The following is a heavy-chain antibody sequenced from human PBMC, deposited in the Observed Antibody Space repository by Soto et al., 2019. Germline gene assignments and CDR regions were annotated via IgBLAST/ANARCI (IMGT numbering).Heavy chain of an antibody. D-gene: IGHD6-13*01. Sequence: PGESLKISCKGSGYSFTSYWISWVRQMPGKGLEWMGRIDPSDSYTNYSPSFQGHVTISADKSISTAYLQWSSLKASDTAMYYCARHPAAGYYYYYGMDVWRQGTTVTVSS. V-gene: IGHV5-10-1*01. CDR3: ARHPAAGYYYYYGMDV. CDR2: IDPSDSYT. J-gene: IGHJ6*02. CDR1: GYSFTSYW.